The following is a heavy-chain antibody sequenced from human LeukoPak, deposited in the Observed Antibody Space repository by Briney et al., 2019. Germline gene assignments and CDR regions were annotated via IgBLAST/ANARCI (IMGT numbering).Heavy chain of an antibody. Sequence: ASVKVSCKASGYTFTGYYMHWVRQAPGQGLEWMGWINPNSGGTNYAQKFQGRVTMTRDTSISTAYMELSRLRSDDTAVYYCARDPPYCSGGSCYSWFDPWGQGTLVTVSS. CDR3: ARDPPYCSGGSCYSWFDP. V-gene: IGHV1-2*02. D-gene: IGHD2-15*01. J-gene: IGHJ5*02. CDR2: INPNSGGT. CDR1: GYTFTGYY.